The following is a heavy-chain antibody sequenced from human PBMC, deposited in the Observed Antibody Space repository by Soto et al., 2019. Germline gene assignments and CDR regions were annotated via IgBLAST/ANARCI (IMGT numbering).Heavy chain of an antibody. CDR3: ARVKPVTTWTYYYYYGMDV. D-gene: IGHD4-4*01. CDR2: INHSGST. Sequence: SETLSLTCAVYGVSFSGYYWSWIRQPPGKGLEWIGEINHSGSTNYNPSLKNRVTISVDTSKNQFSLKLSSVTAADTAVYYCARVKPVTTWTYYYYYGMDVWGQGTTVTVSS. V-gene: IGHV4-34*01. J-gene: IGHJ6*02. CDR1: GVSFSGYY.